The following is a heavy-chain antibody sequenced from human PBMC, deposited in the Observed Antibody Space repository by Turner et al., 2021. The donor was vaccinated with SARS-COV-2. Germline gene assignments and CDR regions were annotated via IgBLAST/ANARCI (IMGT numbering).Heavy chain of an antibody. CDR2: ISYDGSNK. V-gene: IGHV3-30*18. D-gene: IGHD3-22*01. CDR3: AKTIGSYYDSSGYYQYFDY. J-gene: IGHJ4*02. Sequence: QVQTVSSGGGVVQPGRSMRLSCAASVFTFSSYGLHWVRQAQGKGLAWVALISYDGSNKYYADSVKDRFTISRDNSKNTLYLQMNSLRAEDTAVYYCAKTIGSYYDSSGYYQYFDYWGQGTLVTVSS. CDR1: VFTFSSYG.